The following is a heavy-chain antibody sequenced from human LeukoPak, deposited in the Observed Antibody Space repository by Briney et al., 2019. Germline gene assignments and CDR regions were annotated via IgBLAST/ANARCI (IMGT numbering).Heavy chain of an antibody. V-gene: IGHV3-23*01. CDR2: ITDSGGDT. CDR3: AKGSSPSRPYYFDY. D-gene: IGHD1-26*01. Sequence: AGSLRLSCAASGFTFGSYAMSWVRQAPGKGLEWVSAITDSGGDTYYADSVKGRFTISRDNSKNTLYLQMNSLRAEDTAVYYCAKGSSPSRPYYFDYWGQGTLVTVSS. J-gene: IGHJ4*02. CDR1: GFTFGSYA.